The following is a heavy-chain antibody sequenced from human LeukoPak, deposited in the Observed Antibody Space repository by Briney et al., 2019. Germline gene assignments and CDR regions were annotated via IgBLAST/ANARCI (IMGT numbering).Heavy chain of an antibody. J-gene: IGHJ6*03. Sequence: SETLSLTCTVSGGSISSYYWSWIRQPPGKGLEWIGYIYYSGSTNYNPPLTSRVTISADTSKNQFSLKLSYVTAADPAAYYCARVPRSYYYYYYMDVWGKGTTVTVSS. CDR1: GGSISSYY. V-gene: IGHV4-59*01. CDR2: IYYSGST. CDR3: ARVPRSYYYYYYMDV.